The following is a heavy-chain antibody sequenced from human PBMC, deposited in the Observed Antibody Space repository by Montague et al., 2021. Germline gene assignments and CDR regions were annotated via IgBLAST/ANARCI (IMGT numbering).Heavy chain of an antibody. Sequence: SLSLSFAASGFTFSPETMSWVRQAPGKGLELVSLIRVYDGTSFYAYSVKVRFTISRNNSQNTLYLQMNSLRVEDTAKSYSWKGHMRDSFGILGQGTKVTVYS. J-gene: IGHJ3*02. CDR2: IRVYDGTS. CDR3: WKGHMRDSFGI. V-gene: IGHV3-23*01. CDR1: GFTFSPET.